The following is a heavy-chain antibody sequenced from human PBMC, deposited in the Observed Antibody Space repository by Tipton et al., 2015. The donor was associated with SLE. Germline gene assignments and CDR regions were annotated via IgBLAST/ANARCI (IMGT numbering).Heavy chain of an antibody. CDR3: ARGRADGAWYAFDI. CDR1: GFTVSSNY. CDR2: IYSGGST. D-gene: IGHD2-8*02. V-gene: IGHV3-53*04. Sequence: VQLVQSGGGLVQPGGSLRLSCAASGFTVSSNYMSWVRQAPGKGLEWVSVIYSGGSTYYADSVKGRFTISRHNSKNTLYLQMNSLGAEDTAVYYCARGRADGAWYAFDIWGQGTMVTVSS. J-gene: IGHJ3*02.